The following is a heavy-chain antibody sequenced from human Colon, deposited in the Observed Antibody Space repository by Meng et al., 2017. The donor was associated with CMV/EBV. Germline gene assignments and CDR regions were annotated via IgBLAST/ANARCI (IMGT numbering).Heavy chain of an antibody. CDR2: IHYTGTT. Sequence: SETLSLTCNVSGGSVSATIYTWAWIRQPPGKRLEWIGSIHYTGTTYYNPSLKSRLTISVDTSKNQFSLRLSSVTAADTAVYYCARVGGDGHNLRLYCFDYWGQGTLVTVSS. D-gene: IGHD5-24*01. J-gene: IGHJ4*02. CDR3: ARVGGDGHNLRLYCFDY. CDR1: GGSVSATIYT. V-gene: IGHV4-39*07.